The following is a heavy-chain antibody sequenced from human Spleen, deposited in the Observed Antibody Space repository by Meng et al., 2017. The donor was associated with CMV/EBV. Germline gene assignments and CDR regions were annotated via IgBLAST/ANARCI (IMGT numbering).Heavy chain of an antibody. CDR1: GFTFSDYY. D-gene: IGHD2-2*02. CDR3: ARRCTSSSCYKSYGMDV. CDR2: ISSSGSTI. Sequence: GGSLRLSCAASGFTFSDYYMSWIRQAPGKGLEWVSYISSSGSTIYYADSVKGRFTISRDNAKNSVYLQMNSPRAEDTAVYYCARRCTSSSCYKSYGMDVWGQGTTVTVSS. J-gene: IGHJ6*02. V-gene: IGHV3-11*01.